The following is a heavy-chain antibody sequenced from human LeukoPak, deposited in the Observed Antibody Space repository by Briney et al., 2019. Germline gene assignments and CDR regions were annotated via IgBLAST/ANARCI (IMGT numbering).Heavy chain of an antibody. J-gene: IGHJ3*02. V-gene: IGHV4-39*01. CDR1: GGSISSSSYY. Sequence: SETLSLTCTVSGGSISSSSYYWGWIRQPPGKGLEWIGSIYYSGSTYYNPSLKSRVTISVDTSKNQFSLKLSSVTAADTAVYYCARLYGEDAFDIWGQGTMVTVSS. D-gene: IGHD4/OR15-4a*01. CDR2: IYYSGST. CDR3: ARLYGEDAFDI.